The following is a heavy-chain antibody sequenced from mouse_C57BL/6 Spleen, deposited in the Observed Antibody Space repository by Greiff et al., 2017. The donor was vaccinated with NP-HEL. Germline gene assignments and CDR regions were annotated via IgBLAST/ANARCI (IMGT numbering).Heavy chain of an antibody. J-gene: IGHJ3*01. CDR3: ARGGKAPFAY. V-gene: IGHV5-16*01. CDR1: GFTFSDYY. CDR2: INYDGSST. D-gene: IGHD2-1*01. Sequence: EVKLMESEGGLVQPGSSMKLSCTDSGFTFSDYYMAWVRQVPEKGLEWVANINYDGSSTYYLDSLKSRFIISRDNAKNILYLQMSSLKSEDTATYYCARGGKAPFAYWGQGTLVTVSA.